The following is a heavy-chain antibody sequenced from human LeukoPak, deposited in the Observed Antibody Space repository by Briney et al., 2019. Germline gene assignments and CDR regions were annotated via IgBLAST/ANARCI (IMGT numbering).Heavy chain of an antibody. J-gene: IGHJ4*02. CDR3: ARDSPRTIFLFDY. D-gene: IGHD3-3*01. CDR2: IKQDGSEK. Sequence: PGGSLRLSCAASGFTFSSYGMHWVRQAPGKGLEWVANIKQDGSEKYYVDSVKGRFTISRDNAKNSLYLQMSSLRAEDTAVYYCARDSPRTIFLFDYWGQGTLVTVSS. CDR1: GFTFSSYG. V-gene: IGHV3-7*01.